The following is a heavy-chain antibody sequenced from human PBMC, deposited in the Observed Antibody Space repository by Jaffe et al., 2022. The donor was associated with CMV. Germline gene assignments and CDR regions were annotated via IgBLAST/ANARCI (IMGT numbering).Heavy chain of an antibody. CDR2: IKQDGSEK. Sequence: EVQLVESGGGLVQPGGSLRLSCAASGFTFSSYWMSWVRQAPGKGLEWVANIKQDGSEKYYVDSVKGRFTISRDNAKNSLYLQMNSLRAEDTAVYYCARGGDYGDYVDYYYYGMDVWGQGTTVTVSS. CDR1: GFTFSSYW. J-gene: IGHJ6*02. CDR3: ARGGDYGDYVDYYYYGMDV. D-gene: IGHD4-17*01. V-gene: IGHV3-7*01.